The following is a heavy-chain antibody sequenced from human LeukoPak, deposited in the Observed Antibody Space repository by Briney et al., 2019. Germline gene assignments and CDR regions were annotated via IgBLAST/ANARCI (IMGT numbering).Heavy chain of an antibody. CDR3: AREYYSGWYDY. J-gene: IGHJ4*02. D-gene: IGHD6-19*01. V-gene: IGHV3-30*04. Sequence: GGSLRLSCAASGFTFSSFTLHWVRRAPGKGLEWVAVISYDRRNEFYADSVRGRFTISRDKSKNTLSLQMNSLRGEDTAVYYCAREYYSGWYDYWGQGTLVTVSS. CDR2: ISYDRRNE. CDR1: GFTFSSFT.